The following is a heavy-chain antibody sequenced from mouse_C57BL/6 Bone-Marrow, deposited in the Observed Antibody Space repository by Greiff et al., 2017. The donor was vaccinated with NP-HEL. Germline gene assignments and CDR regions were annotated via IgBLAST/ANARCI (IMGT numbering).Heavy chain of an antibody. J-gene: IGHJ3*01. CDR3: ARHGYVWFAY. Sequence: EVQVVESGGDLVKPGGSLKLSCAASGFTFSSYGMSWVRQTPDKRLEWVATISSGGSYTYYPDSVKGRFTISRDNAKNPLYLQMSSLKSEDTAMYYCARHGYVWFAYWGQGTLVTVSA. CDR1: GFTFSSYG. CDR2: ISSGGSYT. V-gene: IGHV5-6*01. D-gene: IGHD2-2*01.